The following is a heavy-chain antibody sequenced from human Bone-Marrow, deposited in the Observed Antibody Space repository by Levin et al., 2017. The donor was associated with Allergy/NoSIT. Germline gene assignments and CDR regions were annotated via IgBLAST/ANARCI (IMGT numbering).Heavy chain of an antibody. J-gene: IGHJ4*02. CDR2: IWYDGSNK. CDR1: GFTFSSYG. Sequence: GESLKISCAASGFTFSSYGMHWVRQAPGKGLEWVAVIWYDGSNKYYADSVKGRFTISRDNSKNTLYLQMNSLRAEDTAVYYCARDLGSEEIDYWGQGTLVTVSS. CDR3: ARDLGSEEIDY. V-gene: IGHV3-33*01. D-gene: IGHD3-10*01.